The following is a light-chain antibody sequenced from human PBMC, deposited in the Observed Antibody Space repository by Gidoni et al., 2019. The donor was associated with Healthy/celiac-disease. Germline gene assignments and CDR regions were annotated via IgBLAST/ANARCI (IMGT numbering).Light chain of an antibody. CDR2: EVS. CDR1: SSDVGGYNY. Sequence: QSALTQPASVSGSPGQSLTISCTGTSSDVGGYNYVYWYQQHPGKAPKLMIYEVSNRPSGVSNRFSGSKSGNTASLTISGLQAEDEADYYCSSYTSSSTLNYVFGTGTKVTVL. V-gene: IGLV2-14*01. J-gene: IGLJ1*01. CDR3: SSYTSSSTLNYV.